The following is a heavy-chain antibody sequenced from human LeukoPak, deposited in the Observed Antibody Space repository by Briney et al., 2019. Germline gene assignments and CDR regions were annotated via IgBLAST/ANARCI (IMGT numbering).Heavy chain of an antibody. Sequence: SVKVSCKASGGTFSSYAISWVRQTPGQGLEWMGGIIPIFGTANYAQKFQGRVTITADESTSTAYMELSSLRSEDTAVYYCARAPLGYCSGGSCYDWGFDPWGQGTLVTVSS. V-gene: IGHV1-69*13. CDR1: GGTFSSYA. CDR2: IIPIFGTA. J-gene: IGHJ5*02. D-gene: IGHD2-15*01. CDR3: ARAPLGYCSGGSCYDWGFDP.